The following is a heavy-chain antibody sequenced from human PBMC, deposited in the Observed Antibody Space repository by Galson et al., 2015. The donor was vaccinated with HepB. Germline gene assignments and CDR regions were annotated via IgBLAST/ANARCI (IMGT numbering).Heavy chain of an antibody. D-gene: IGHD6-13*01. Sequence: SETLSLTCTVSGGSISSYYWSWIRQPPGKGLEWIGYIYYSGSTNYNPSLKSRVTISVDTSKNQFSLKLSSVTAADTAVYYCALGAAAGTGWYFDLWGRGTLVTVSS. CDR2: IYYSGST. CDR1: GGSISSYY. CDR3: ALGAAAGTGWYFDL. V-gene: IGHV4-59*01. J-gene: IGHJ2*01.